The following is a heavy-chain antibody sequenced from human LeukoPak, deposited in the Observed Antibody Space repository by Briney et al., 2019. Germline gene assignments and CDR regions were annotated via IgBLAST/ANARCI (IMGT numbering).Heavy chain of an antibody. CDR1: GGSFSGYY. CDR3: ARGTYGSGSYYYYYGMDV. J-gene: IGHJ6*02. Sequence: SETLSLTCAVYGGSFSGYYWSWIRHPPGKGLEWIGEINHSGSTNYNPSLKSRVTISVDTSKNQFSLKLSSVTAADTAVYHCARGTYGSGSYYYYYGMDVWGQGTTVTVSS. D-gene: IGHD3-10*01. CDR2: INHSGST. V-gene: IGHV4-34*01.